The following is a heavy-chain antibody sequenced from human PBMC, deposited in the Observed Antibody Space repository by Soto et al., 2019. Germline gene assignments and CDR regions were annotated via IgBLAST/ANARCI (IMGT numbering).Heavy chain of an antibody. D-gene: IGHD3-3*01. Sequence: PGVSLRLSCAASGFTFSSYAMHWVRQAPGKGLEWVAVISYDGSNKYYADSVKGRFTISRDNSKNTLYLQMNSLRAEDTAVYYCARDRLHYDFWSGPRFYGMDVWGQGTTVTVSS. CDR2: ISYDGSNK. CDR1: GFTFSSYA. CDR3: ARDRLHYDFWSGPRFYGMDV. V-gene: IGHV3-30-3*01. J-gene: IGHJ6*02.